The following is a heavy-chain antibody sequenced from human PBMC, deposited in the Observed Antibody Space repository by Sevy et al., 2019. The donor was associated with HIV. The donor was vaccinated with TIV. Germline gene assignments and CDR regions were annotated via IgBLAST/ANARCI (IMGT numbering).Heavy chain of an antibody. CDR2: ISSSSSYI. V-gene: IGHV3-21*01. CDR3: AREWGGEGGTIFGVVISHYYYYGMDV. CDR1: GFTFSSYS. Sequence: LGGSLRLSCAASGFTFSSYSMNWVRQDPGKGLEGVSSISSSSSYIYYADSVKGRFTISRDNAKNSLYLQMNSLRAEDTAVYYSAREWGGEGGTIFGVVISHYYYYGMDVWGQGTTVTVSS. J-gene: IGHJ6*02. D-gene: IGHD3-3*01.